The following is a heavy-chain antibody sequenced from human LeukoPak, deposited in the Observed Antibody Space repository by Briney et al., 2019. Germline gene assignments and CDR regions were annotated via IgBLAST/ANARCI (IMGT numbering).Heavy chain of an antibody. D-gene: IGHD3-10*01. V-gene: IGHV1-46*01. CDR3: ARECGGGEASDAFDI. Sequence: ASVKVSCKASGYTFTSYYMHWVRQAPGQGLEWMGIINPSGGSTSYAQKFQGRVTMTRDMSTSTVCMELSSLRSEDTAVYYCARECGGGEASDAFDIWGQGTMVTVSS. CDR1: GYTFTSYY. J-gene: IGHJ3*02. CDR2: INPSGGST.